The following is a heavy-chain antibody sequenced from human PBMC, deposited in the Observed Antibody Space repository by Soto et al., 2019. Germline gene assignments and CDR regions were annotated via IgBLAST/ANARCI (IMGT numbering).Heavy chain of an antibody. D-gene: IGHD3-22*01. CDR2: VSGSASKT. J-gene: IGHJ1*01. V-gene: IGHV3-23*01. Sequence: EVHLLESGGGLVQPGGSLRLSCAASGFTFSSYAMSWARQAPGHGLEWFSAVSGSASKTFYAGTEKGRFTISRDNYKNTLDLPMCGLRAEDTALYCCAKGSDYFASSGHNLEYFQDWGQGTLVTVSS. CDR3: AKGSDYFASSGHNLEYFQD. CDR1: GFTFSSYA.